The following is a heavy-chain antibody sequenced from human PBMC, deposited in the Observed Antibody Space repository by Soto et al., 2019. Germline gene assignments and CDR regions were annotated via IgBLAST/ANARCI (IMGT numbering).Heavy chain of an antibody. CDR2: ISCYNGKT. Sequence: QVQVVQSGDEVKETGASVRVSCKTSGYSFTAYGIIWVRPAPGQGLEWMGWISCYNGKTKYAQKVQGRVTMTTDTSTSTAYMEVRSLRSDDTAIYYCARDAPPPELRFLEWHNYDYNGMDVWGQGTTVTVSS. J-gene: IGHJ6*02. CDR1: GYSFTAYG. CDR3: ARDAPPPELRFLEWHNYDYNGMDV. D-gene: IGHD3-3*01. V-gene: IGHV1-18*01.